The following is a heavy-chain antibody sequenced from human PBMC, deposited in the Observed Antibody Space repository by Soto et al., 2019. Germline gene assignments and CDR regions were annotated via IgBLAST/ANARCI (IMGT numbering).Heavy chain of an antibody. J-gene: IGHJ6*02. V-gene: IGHV3-53*02. Sequence: EVQLVETGGGLIQPGGSLRLSCAAYGFTVSSNYMSWVRQAPGKGLEWVSVIYSGGSTYYADSVKGRFTISRDNSKNTLYLQMNSLRAEDTAVYYCAREVSRAARPHYYYGMDVWGQGTTVTVSS. CDR1: GFTVSSNY. CDR3: AREVSRAARPHYYYGMDV. D-gene: IGHD6-6*01. CDR2: IYSGGST.